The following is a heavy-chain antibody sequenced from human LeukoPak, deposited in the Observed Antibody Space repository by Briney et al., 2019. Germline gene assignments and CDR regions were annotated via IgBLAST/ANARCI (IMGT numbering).Heavy chain of an antibody. CDR1: EFTFSTYA. CDR3: ANLHWLEGIY. Sequence: TGGSLRLSCAASEFTFSTYAMGWVRQAAGKGLEWVSTISGSGGITHYADSVKGRFTISRDNSKNTLFLQMSGLRAEDTAVYYCANLHWLEGIYWGQGTLVTVSS. V-gene: IGHV3-23*01. CDR2: ISGSGGIT. D-gene: IGHD6-19*01. J-gene: IGHJ1*01.